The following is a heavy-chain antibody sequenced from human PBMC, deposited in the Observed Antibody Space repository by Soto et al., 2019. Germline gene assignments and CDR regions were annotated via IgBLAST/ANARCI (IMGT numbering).Heavy chain of an antibody. D-gene: IGHD2-2*02. CDR1: GGSFSGYY. CDR2: INHSGST. Sequence: SETLSLTCAVYGGSFSGYYWSWIRQPPGKGLEWIGEINHSGSTNYNPSLKSRVTISVDTSKNQFSLKLSSVTAADTAVYYCARGKFKGYCSSTSCYSPNWFDPWGQGTLVTVSS. J-gene: IGHJ5*02. CDR3: ARGKFKGYCSSTSCYSPNWFDP. V-gene: IGHV4-34*01.